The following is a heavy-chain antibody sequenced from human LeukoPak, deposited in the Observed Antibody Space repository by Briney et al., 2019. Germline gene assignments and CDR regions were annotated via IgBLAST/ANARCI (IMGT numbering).Heavy chain of an antibody. V-gene: IGHV4-61*01. CDR1: GGSVSSGSYY. D-gene: IGHD1-26*01. J-gene: IGHJ4*02. Sequence: SETLSLICTVSGGSVSSGSYYWSWIRQPPGKGLEWIGYIYYSGSTNYNPSLKSRVTISVDTSKNQFSLKLSSVTAADTAVYYCAREVGADRFDYWGQGTLVTVSS. CDR2: IYYSGST. CDR3: AREVGADRFDY.